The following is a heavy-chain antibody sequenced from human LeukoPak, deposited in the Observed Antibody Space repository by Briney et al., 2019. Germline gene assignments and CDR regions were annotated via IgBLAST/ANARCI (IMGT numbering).Heavy chain of an antibody. V-gene: IGHV3-64*01. CDR1: GFTFSSYG. Sequence: SGGSLRFSCAASGFTFSSYGMHWVRQAPGKGLEYVSAISGNGGSTYYANSVKGRFTISRDNSKNTLYLQMNSLRAEDTAVYYCARVKYSSSWYFGYFDYWGREPWSPSPQ. D-gene: IGHD6-13*01. CDR2: ISGNGGST. J-gene: IGHJ4*02. CDR3: ARVKYSSSWYFGYFDY.